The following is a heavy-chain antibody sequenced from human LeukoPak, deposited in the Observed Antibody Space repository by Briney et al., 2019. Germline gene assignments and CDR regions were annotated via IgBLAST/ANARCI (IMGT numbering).Heavy chain of an antibody. CDR2: ISWNSGSI. J-gene: IGHJ4*02. V-gene: IGHV3-9*01. Sequence: PGRSLRLSCAASGFTFDDYAMHWVRQAPGKGLEWVSGISWNSGSIGYADSVKGRFTISRDNTKNSLYLQMNSLRAEDTAIYSCARRGSLARAFFDYWGQGTLVTVSS. CDR1: GFTFDDYA. CDR3: ARRGSLARAFFDY. D-gene: IGHD3-16*01.